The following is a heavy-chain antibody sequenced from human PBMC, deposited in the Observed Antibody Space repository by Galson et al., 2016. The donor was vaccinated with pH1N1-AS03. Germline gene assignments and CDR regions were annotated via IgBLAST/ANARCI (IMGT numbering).Heavy chain of an antibody. V-gene: IGHV3-30*15. CDR1: GFTFSSYA. D-gene: IGHD5-18*01. Sequence: SLRLSCAASGFTFSSYAMSWVRQAPGKGLEWIAVLSYAGTSEYFADSVKGRFTVSRDNAKNTLYLQMSNLRVEDTAVYYCAKEGGYTFGQQHLDFWGQGTLVTVAS. J-gene: IGHJ4*02. CDR2: LSYAGTSE. CDR3: AKEGGYTFGQQHLDF.